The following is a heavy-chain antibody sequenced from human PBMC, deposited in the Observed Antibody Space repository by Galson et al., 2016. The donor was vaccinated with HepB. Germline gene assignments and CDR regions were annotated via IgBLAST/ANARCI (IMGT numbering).Heavy chain of an antibody. J-gene: IGHJ4*02. CDR2: VYQSGST. V-gene: IGHV4-39*01. Sequence: SETLSLTCTVSGVSVVSGTYYWGWIRQPPGKGLEWIGSVYQSGSTYYNPSLKSRVSISVDTSERQFSLTLTSVTAADTAFYYRGRAPADWGQGILVTVSS. CDR3: GRAPAD. CDR1: GVSVVSGTYY.